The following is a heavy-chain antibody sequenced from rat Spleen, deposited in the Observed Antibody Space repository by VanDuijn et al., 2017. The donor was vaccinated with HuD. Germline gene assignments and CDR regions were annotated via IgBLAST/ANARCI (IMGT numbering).Heavy chain of an antibody. V-gene: IGHV2-13*01. CDR1: GFSLSNYG. D-gene: IGHD1-2*01. CDR2: IWGNGNT. CDR3: ARADIGAIYTDGI. Sequence: QVQLKESGPGLVLPSQTLSLTCTVSGFSLSNYGVIWVRQPPGKGLEWMGVIWGNGNTNYNSALKSRLSISRDTSKSQIYLKMNSLQTEDTATYYCARADIGAIYTDGIWGQGVMVTVSS. J-gene: IGHJ2*01.